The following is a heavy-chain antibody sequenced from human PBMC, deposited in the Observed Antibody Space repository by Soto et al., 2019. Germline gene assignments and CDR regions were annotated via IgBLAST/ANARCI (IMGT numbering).Heavy chain of an antibody. Sequence: EVQLVESGGGLVKPGGSLRLSCAASGFTFSTYIMNWVRQAPGKGLEWVSSISSSSTYIYYADSVKGRFTISRDNAKNSLYLQMNSLRAEDTAVYYCARGGYCSSTSCQLHPFDYWGLGTLVTVSS. CDR2: ISSSSTYI. CDR3: ARGGYCSSTSCQLHPFDY. J-gene: IGHJ4*02. CDR1: GFTFSTYI. D-gene: IGHD2-2*01. V-gene: IGHV3-21*01.